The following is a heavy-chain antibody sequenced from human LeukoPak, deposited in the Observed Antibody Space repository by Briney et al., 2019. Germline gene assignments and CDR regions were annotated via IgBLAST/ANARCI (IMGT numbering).Heavy chain of an antibody. V-gene: IGHV3-23*01. CDR3: ATRLRDSSGYYLGAFDG. Sequence: PGGSLTLSCEASGFTLSSYAMAWVRQAAGKVLDWVAVIGASGADTYYSDSVKGRFTVSRDNPKDPLFLHISSLTADGPAVYFCATRLRDSSGYYLGAFDGWGQGTTVTVSS. CDR2: IGASGADT. J-gene: IGHJ3*01. CDR1: GFTLSSYA. D-gene: IGHD3-22*01.